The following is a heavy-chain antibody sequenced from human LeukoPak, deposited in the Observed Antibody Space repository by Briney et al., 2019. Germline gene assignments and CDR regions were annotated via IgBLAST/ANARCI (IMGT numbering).Heavy chain of an antibody. CDR3: ARAVGAVYYYDMDV. J-gene: IGHJ6*03. CDR1: GFTFSSYS. Sequence: GGSLRLSCAASGFTFSSYSMNWVRQAPGKGLEWASYISSSSSTIYYADSVKGRFTISRDNAKNSLYLQMNSLRAEDTAVYYCARAVGAVYYYDMDVWGKGTTVTVSS. D-gene: IGHD1-26*01. V-gene: IGHV3-48*01. CDR2: ISSSSSTI.